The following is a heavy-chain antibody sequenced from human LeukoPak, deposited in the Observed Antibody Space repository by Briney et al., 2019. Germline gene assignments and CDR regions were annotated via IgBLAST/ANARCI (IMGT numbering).Heavy chain of an antibody. Sequence: GGSLRLSCAASGFTFSSYAMSWVRQAPGKGLEWVSAISGSGSSTYYAGSVKGRFTISRDNSKNTLYLQMNSLGAEDTAVYYCAKGLTVAGTSYFYYMDVWGKGTTVTVSS. CDR3: AKGLTVAGTSYFYYMDV. CDR1: GFTFSSYA. D-gene: IGHD6-19*01. J-gene: IGHJ6*03. V-gene: IGHV3-23*01. CDR2: ISGSGSST.